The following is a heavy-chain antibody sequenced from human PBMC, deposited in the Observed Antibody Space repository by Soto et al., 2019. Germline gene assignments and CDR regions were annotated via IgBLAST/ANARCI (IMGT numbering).Heavy chain of an antibody. D-gene: IGHD3-3*01. CDR3: ARGRREDYDFWSGYNYYGMDV. V-gene: IGHV1-18*04. J-gene: IGHJ6*02. CDR2: ISAYNGNT. CDR1: GYTFTSYG. Sequence: ASVKVSCKASGYTFTSYGISWVRQAPGQGLEWMGWISAYNGNTNYAQKLQGRVTMTTYTSTSTAYMELRSLRSDDTAVYYCARGRREDYDFWSGYNYYGMDVWGQGTTVTVSS.